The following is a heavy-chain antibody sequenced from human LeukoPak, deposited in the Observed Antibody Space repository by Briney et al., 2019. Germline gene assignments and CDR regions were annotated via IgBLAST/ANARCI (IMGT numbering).Heavy chain of an antibody. Sequence: PGGSLRLSCAASGFTFSTYGMHWVRQSPGKGLEWVAVVSYDGNNKFYADSVKGRFTISRDNPKNTLYLQVSSLRPEDTAVYYCATDSYKQRKPFCYYHGMGVWGQGTTVTVSS. V-gene: IGHV3-30*03. CDR1: GFTFSTYG. D-gene: IGHD3-3*02. CDR3: ATDSYKQRKPFCYYHGMGV. J-gene: IGHJ6*02. CDR2: VSYDGNNK.